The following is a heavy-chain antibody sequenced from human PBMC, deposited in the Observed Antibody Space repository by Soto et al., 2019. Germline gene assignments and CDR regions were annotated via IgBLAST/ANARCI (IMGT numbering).Heavy chain of an antibody. Sequence: GASVKVSCKASGYTFTSYYMHWVRQAPGQGLEWMGIINPSGGSTSYAQKFQGRVTMTRDTSTSTVYMELSSLRSEDTAVYYCARGGGSYTEATAYAFDIWGQGTMVTVSS. CDR2: INPSGGST. CDR3: ARGGGSYTEATAYAFDI. V-gene: IGHV1-46*03. CDR1: GYTFTSYY. J-gene: IGHJ3*02. D-gene: IGHD1-26*01.